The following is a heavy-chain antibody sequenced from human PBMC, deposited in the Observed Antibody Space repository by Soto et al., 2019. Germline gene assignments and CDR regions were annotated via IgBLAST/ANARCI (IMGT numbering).Heavy chain of an antibody. J-gene: IGHJ4*02. D-gene: IGHD2-15*01. CDR3: AKTRHGLILTLFDS. V-gene: IGHV3-23*01. CDR1: GFTFSSYA. CDR2: LSGSGSST. Sequence: PGGSLRLSCAASGFTFSSYAMNWVRQAPGKGLEWVSALSGSGSSTYYTDSVKGRFTISRDNAQNTLYLQMNSLRAEDTAVYYCAKTRHGLILTLFDSWGQGTLVTVSS.